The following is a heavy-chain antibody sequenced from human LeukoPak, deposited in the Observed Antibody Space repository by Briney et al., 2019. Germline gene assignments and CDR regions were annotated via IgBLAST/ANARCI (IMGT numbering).Heavy chain of an antibody. V-gene: IGHV1-2*02. Sequence: ASVKVSCKASVYTFTDYYMHWVRQAPGQGLEWMGWINPNSGATNSAQKFQGRVSMTRDTSISTAYMELNRLRSDDTAVYYCTRPYGSGRRDAFAIWGQGTMVAVSA. CDR1: VYTFTDYY. CDR3: TRPYGSGRRDAFAI. CDR2: INPNSGAT. J-gene: IGHJ3*02. D-gene: IGHD3-10*01.